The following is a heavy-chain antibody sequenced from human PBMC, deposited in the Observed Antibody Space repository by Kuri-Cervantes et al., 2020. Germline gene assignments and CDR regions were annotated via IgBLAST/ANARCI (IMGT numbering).Heavy chain of an antibody. Sequence: GGSLRLSCAASGFTFSSYEMNWVRQAPGKGLEWVSYISSSGSTIYYADSVKGRFTISRDNAKNSLYLQMNSLRAEDTAVYYCARDREYCSSISRHRGGATDYGMDVWGQGTTVTVSS. CDR3: ARDREYCSSISRHRGGATDYGMDV. D-gene: IGHD2-2*01. CDR2: ISSSGSTI. CDR1: GFTFSSYE. J-gene: IGHJ6*02. V-gene: IGHV3-48*03.